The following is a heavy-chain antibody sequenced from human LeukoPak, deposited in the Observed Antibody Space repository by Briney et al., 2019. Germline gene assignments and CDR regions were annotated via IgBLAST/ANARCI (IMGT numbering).Heavy chain of an antibody. CDR1: GYTFTSYG. Sequence: GASVKVSCKASGYTFTSYGISWVRQAPGQGLEWMGWISTYNDNTNYAHKFQGRVTMTTDTSTSTAYMELRSLRSDDTAVYYCARVSFYKRRQEDDALDIWGQGTLVTVSS. D-gene: IGHD3-3*02. CDR2: ISTYNDNT. V-gene: IGHV1-18*01. CDR3: ARVSFYKRRQEDDALDI. J-gene: IGHJ3*02.